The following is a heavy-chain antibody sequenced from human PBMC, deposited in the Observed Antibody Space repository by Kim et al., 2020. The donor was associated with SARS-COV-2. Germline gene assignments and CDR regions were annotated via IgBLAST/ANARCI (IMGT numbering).Heavy chain of an antibody. J-gene: IGHJ5*02. D-gene: IGHD5-18*01. CDR3: ARGLNSYGSVANWFDP. Sequence: SMKARFTISRDNAKNTLYLQMNRLRAEDTAVYYCARGLNSYGSVANWFDPWGQGTLVTVSS. V-gene: IGHV3-74*01.